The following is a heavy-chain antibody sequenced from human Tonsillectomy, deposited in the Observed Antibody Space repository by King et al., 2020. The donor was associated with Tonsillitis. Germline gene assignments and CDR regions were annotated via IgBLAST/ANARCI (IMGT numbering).Heavy chain of an antibody. CDR1: GYSFTNYW. V-gene: IGHV5-51*01. CDR2: GHPADSDT. D-gene: IGHD3-16*01. J-gene: IGHJ5*02. Sequence: DVQLVESGAEVKKPGESLKISCRAAGYSFTNYWIGWVRQMPGKCLEWMGIGHPADSDTRYSPSFQGHVTISADKSISTAYLQWSSLKASDTAIYYWATGRGFGGVLWWFDPWGQGTLVTVSS. CDR3: ATGRGFGGVLWWFDP.